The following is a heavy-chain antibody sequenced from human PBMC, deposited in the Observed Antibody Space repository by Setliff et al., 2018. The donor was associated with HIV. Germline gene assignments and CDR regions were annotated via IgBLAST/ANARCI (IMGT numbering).Heavy chain of an antibody. V-gene: IGHV4-39*07. CDR3: ARDKGYNSFDY. CDR2: IYHSGST. D-gene: IGHD5-18*01. Sequence: WVRQAPGKGLEWIGSIYHSGSTYYNPSLKSRVTISVDTSKNQFSLKLSSVTAADTAVYYCARDKGYNSFDYWGQGTLVTVSS. J-gene: IGHJ4*02.